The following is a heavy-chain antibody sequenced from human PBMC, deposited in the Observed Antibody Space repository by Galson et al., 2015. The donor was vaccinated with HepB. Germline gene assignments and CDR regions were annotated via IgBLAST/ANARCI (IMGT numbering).Heavy chain of an antibody. CDR1: GGTFSSYA. Sequence: SVKVSCKASGGTFSSYAISWVRQAPGQGLEWMGGIIPIFGTANYAQKFQGRVTITADKSTSTAYMELSSLRSEDTAVYYCARDVYDSSGYDADDAFDIWGQGTMVTVSS. V-gene: IGHV1-69*06. D-gene: IGHD3-22*01. CDR3: ARDVYDSSGYDADDAFDI. CDR2: IIPIFGTA. J-gene: IGHJ3*02.